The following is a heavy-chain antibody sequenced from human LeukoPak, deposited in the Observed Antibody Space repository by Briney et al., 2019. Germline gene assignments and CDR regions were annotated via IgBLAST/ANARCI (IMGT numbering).Heavy chain of an antibody. CDR1: GFTFSSYS. CDR2: ISSSSSYI. D-gene: IGHD1-26*01. Sequence: GGSLRLSCAASGFTFSSYSMNWVRQAPGKGLEWVSSISSSSSYIYYADSVKGRFTISRDNAKNSLYLQMNSLGAEDTAVYYCARDLGELGEDGNDAFDIWGQGTMVTVSS. J-gene: IGHJ3*02. CDR3: ARDLGELGEDGNDAFDI. V-gene: IGHV3-21*01.